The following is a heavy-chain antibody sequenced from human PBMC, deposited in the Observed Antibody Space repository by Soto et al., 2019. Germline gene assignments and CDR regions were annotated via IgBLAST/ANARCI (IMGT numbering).Heavy chain of an antibody. Sequence: QVQLVQSGAEVKKPGASVNVSCKASGYTFTVYYMHWVRQGPGQGLDWMGWINPKSGGTMYPQKFQGRVTMTWDTSISTAYMALTRLRSDDMAVYYCARDLAKGGGSAGFDYWGQGTLVTVSS. CDR1: GYTFTVYY. CDR2: INPKSGGT. D-gene: IGHD1-26*01. CDR3: ARDLAKGGGSAGFDY. V-gene: IGHV1-2*02. J-gene: IGHJ4*02.